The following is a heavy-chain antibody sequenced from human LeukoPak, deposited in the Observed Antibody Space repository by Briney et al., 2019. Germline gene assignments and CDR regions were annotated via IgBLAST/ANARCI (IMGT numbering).Heavy chain of an antibody. CDR3: ARGRKNGYYYYYGMDV. J-gene: IGHJ6*02. V-gene: IGHV4-30-2*01. CDR1: GGSVSSGGYS. Sequence: SQTLSLTCAVSGGSVSSGGYSWSWIRQPPGKGLEWIGYIYHSGSTYYNPSLKSRVTISVDRSKNQFSLKLSSVTAADTAVYYCARGRKNGYYYYYGMDVWGQGTTVTVSS. D-gene: IGHD2-8*01. CDR2: IYHSGST.